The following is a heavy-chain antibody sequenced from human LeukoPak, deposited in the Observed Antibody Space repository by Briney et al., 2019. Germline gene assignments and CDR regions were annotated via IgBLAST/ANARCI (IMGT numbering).Heavy chain of an antibody. CDR3: ARARIAVAVDWGYYFDY. CDR1: GYTLTELS. Sequence: ASVKVSCKVSGYTLTELSMHWVRQAPGKGLEWMGGFDPEDGETIYAQKFQGRVTMTVDTSTDTAYMELSSLRSEDTAVYYCARARIAVAVDWGYYFDYWGQGTLVTVSS. D-gene: IGHD6-19*01. V-gene: IGHV1-24*01. CDR2: FDPEDGET. J-gene: IGHJ4*02.